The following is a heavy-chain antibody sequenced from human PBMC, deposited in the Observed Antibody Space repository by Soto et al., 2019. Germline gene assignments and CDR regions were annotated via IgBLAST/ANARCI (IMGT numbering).Heavy chain of an antibody. CDR1: GGSISSGGYY. J-gene: IGHJ3*02. V-gene: IGHV4-31*03. D-gene: IGHD6-13*01. CDR2: IYYNGST. Sequence: SETLSLTCTVSGGSISSGGYYWSWIRQHPGKGLEWIGYIYYNGSTYYNPSLKSRVTISVDTSKNQFSLKLSSVTAADTAVYYCARDSTAAAGPSDAFDIWGQGTMVTVSS. CDR3: ARDSTAAAGPSDAFDI.